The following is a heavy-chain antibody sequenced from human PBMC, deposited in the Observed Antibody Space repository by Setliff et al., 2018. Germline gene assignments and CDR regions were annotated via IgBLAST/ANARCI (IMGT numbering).Heavy chain of an antibody. D-gene: IGHD1-26*01. J-gene: IGHJ4*02. V-gene: IGHV1-18*01. CDR1: GYTFTSYG. CDR3: ATGQWELLRGFYSYYYYYFDY. CDR2: ISAYNGNT. Sequence: ASVKVSCKASGYTFTSYGISWVRQAPGQGLEWMGWISAYNGNTNYAQKLQGRVTMTTDTSTSTAYMELRSLRSDDTAVYYCATGQWELLRGFYSYYYYYFDYWGQGTQVTVSS.